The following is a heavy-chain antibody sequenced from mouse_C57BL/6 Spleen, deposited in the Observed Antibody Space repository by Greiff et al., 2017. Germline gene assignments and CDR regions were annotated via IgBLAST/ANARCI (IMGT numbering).Heavy chain of an antibody. D-gene: IGHD1-1*01. CDR3: ARDNAYYYGSRAYWYFDV. J-gene: IGHJ1*03. V-gene: IGHV5-4*01. CDR2: ISDGGSYT. Sequence: EVQGVESGGGLVKPGGSLKLSCAASGFTFSSYAMSWVRQTPEKRLEWVATISDGGSYTYYPDNVKGRFTISRDNAKNNLYLQMSHLKSEDTAIYYCARDNAYYYGSRAYWYFDVWGTGTTVTVSS. CDR1: GFTFSSYA.